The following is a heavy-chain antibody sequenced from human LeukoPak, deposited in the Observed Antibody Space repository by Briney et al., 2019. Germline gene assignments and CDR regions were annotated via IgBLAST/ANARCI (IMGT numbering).Heavy chain of an antibody. V-gene: IGHV1-69*13. J-gene: IGHJ4*02. CDR2: IIPIFGTA. Sequence: SVKVSCKASGGTFSSYAISWVRQAPGQGLEWMGGIIPIFGTANYAQKFQGRVTITADESTSTAYMELRSLRSDDTAVYYCARVPREVRGADFDYWGQGTLVTVSS. CDR3: ARVPREVRGADFDY. CDR1: GGTFSSYA. D-gene: IGHD3-10*01.